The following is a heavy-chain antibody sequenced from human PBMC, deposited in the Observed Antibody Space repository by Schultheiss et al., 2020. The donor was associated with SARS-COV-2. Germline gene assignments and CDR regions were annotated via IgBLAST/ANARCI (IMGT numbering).Heavy chain of an antibody. CDR2: IYSGGST. D-gene: IGHD1-26*01. CDR1: GFTFRNYW. V-gene: IGHV3-66*01. Sequence: GGSLRLSCAASGFTFRNYWMSWVRQAPGKGLEWVSVIYSGGSTYYADSVKGRFTISRDNSKNTLYLQMNSLRAEDTAVYYCTRGIWETLAHYHMDVWGKGTTVTVSS. J-gene: IGHJ6*03. CDR3: TRGIWETLAHYHMDV.